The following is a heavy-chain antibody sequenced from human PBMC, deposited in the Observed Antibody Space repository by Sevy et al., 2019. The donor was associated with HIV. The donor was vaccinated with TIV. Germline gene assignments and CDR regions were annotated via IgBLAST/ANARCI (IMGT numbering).Heavy chain of an antibody. CDR3: AKDFTGYNGMDV. J-gene: IGHJ6*02. V-gene: IGHV3-30*18. CDR1: GIIFTSSG. D-gene: IGHD3-9*01. Sequence: GGSLRLSCVVSGIIFTSSGMHWVRQAPGKGLEWVAVISYHGRDKFYADSVKGRFTISRDNFKNILYFQMNGLRIEDTAVYYCAKDFTGYNGMDVWGQGTMVTVSS. CDR2: ISYHGRDK.